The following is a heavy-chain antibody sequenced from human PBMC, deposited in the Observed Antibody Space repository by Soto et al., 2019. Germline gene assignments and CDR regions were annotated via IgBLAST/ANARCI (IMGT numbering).Heavy chain of an antibody. CDR2: IIPIFGTA. J-gene: IGHJ6*02. Sequence: ASVKVSCKASGGTFSSYAISWVRQAPGQGREWMGGIIPIFGTANYAQKFQGRVTITADKSTSTAYMELSSLRSDDTAIYYCARGDSTDCSNGVCSFFYNHDMDVWGQGTTVTVSS. V-gene: IGHV1-69*06. D-gene: IGHD2-8*01. CDR1: GGTFSSYA. CDR3: ARGDSTDCSNGVCSFFYNHDMDV.